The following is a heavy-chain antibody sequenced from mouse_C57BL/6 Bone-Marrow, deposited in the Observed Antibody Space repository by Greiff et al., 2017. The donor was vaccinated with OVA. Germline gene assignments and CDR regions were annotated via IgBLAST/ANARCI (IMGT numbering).Heavy chain of an antibody. J-gene: IGHJ3*01. CDR1: GFNIKDDY. Sequence: EVKLMESGAELVRPGASVKLSCTASGFNIKDDYMHWVKQRPEQGLEWIGWIDPENGDTEYASKFQGKATITADTSSNTAYLQLSSLTSEDTAVYYCTPYGTLWGQGTLVTVSA. D-gene: IGHD2-1*01. V-gene: IGHV14-4*01. CDR2: IDPENGDT. CDR3: TPYGTL.